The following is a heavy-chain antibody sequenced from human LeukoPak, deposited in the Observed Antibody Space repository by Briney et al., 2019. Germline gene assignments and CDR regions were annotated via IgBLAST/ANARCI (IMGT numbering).Heavy chain of an antibody. CDR1: GFTFSSYG. J-gene: IGHJ4*02. V-gene: IGHV3-30*02. Sequence: GGSLRLSCAASGFTFSSYGMHWVRQAPGKGLELVAFIRYDGSKKYFADSVKGRFTISRDNSKNTLYLQMNTLRAEDTAVYYCAKGDLYVGFDYWGQGTLVTVSS. D-gene: IGHD3-16*01. CDR3: AKGDLYVGFDY. CDR2: IRYDGSKK.